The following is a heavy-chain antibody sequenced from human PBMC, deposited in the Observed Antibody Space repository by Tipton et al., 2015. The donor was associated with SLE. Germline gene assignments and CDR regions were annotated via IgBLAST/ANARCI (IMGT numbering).Heavy chain of an antibody. D-gene: IGHD3-16*01. CDR3: ARVQAYEGFDP. J-gene: IGHJ5*02. CDR2: IFHSGST. V-gene: IGHV4-4*02. CDR1: GDSITSITRTNW. Sequence: PGLVKPSGTLSLTCTVSGDSITSITRTNWWSWVRQPPGKGLEWIGEIFHSGSTNYRPSLKSRVIISVDTSKNQFSLKLSSVTAADTAVYYCARVQAYEGFDPWGQGTLVTVSS.